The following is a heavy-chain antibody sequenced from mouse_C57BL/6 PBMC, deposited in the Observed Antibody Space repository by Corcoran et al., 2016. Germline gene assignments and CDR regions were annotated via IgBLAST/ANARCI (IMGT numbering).Heavy chain of an antibody. CDR2: INTYSGVP. V-gene: IGHV9-3*01. Sequence: QIQLVQSGPELKKPGETVKISCKASGYTFTTYGMSWVKQAPGKGLKWMGWINTYSGVPTYADDFKGRFAFSLETSASTAYLQINNLKNEDTATYFCARWGTTPQNYFDYWGQGTTLTVSS. D-gene: IGHD1-1*01. CDR3: ARWGTTPQNYFDY. CDR1: GYTFTTYG. J-gene: IGHJ2*01.